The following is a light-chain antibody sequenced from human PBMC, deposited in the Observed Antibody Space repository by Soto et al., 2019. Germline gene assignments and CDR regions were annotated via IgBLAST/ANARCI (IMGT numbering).Light chain of an antibody. V-gene: IGKV3-20*01. CDR2: GAS. J-gene: IGKJ4*01. CDR1: QSLSSSY. Sequence: NVLTQYPGTLSLSPGERATLSCRATQSLSSSYLAWYQQKPGQAPRLLIYGASSRATGIPDRFSGSGSGTDFTLSIIRLEPEDCAVDYCQQYGISPQRVAEGTKVDIK. CDR3: QQYGISPQR.